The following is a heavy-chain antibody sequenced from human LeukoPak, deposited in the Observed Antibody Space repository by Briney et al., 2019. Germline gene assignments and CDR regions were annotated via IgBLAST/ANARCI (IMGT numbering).Heavy chain of an antibody. CDR1: GFTFGTHW. CDR2: IQPDGTAK. Sequence: GGSLRLSCAASGFTFGTHWMTWVRQAPGKGLEWVANIQPDGTAKEYVGSVKGRFSIPRDNAENSVYLQMSSLRAEDTAVYYCARWNYDSLTGYYIDYWGQGTLVAVSS. J-gene: IGHJ4*02. CDR3: ARWNYDSLTGYYIDY. V-gene: IGHV3-7*01. D-gene: IGHD3-9*01.